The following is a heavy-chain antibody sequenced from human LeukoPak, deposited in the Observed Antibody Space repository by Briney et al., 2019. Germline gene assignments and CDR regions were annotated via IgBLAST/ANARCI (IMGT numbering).Heavy chain of an antibody. J-gene: IGHJ4*02. Sequence: SETLSLTCTVSGGSVGSYYWSWIRQPPGKGLEWIGYIYYSGSTNYNPSLKSRVTMSVDTSKNQFSLKLTSVTAADTAVYYCARVCPRRQLLLSVWGQGTLATVSS. CDR2: IYYSGST. D-gene: IGHD2-2*01. CDR1: GGSVGSYY. V-gene: IGHV4-59*02. CDR3: ARVCPRRQLLLSV.